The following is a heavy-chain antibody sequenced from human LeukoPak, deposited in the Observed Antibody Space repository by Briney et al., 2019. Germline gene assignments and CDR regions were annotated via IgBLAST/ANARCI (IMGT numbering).Heavy chain of an antibody. J-gene: IGHJ5*02. CDR3: ARDPSTVTAFWFDP. D-gene: IGHD4-17*01. Sequence: EVSLTLSCAASGFTFSDYYMSLIRQAPGAGLEWASYISSSVSTIYYADSVKGRFTISRDNAKHSLYLQMNSLRAEDTAVYYCARDPSTVTAFWFDPWGQGTLVTVSS. CDR2: ISSSVSTI. CDR1: GFTFSDYY. V-gene: IGHV3-11*01.